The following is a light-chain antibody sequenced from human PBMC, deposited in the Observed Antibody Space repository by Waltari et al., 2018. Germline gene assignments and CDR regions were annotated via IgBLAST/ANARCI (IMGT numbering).Light chain of an antibody. V-gene: IGKV1-5*03. J-gene: IGKJ1*01. CDR1: QSISNW. CDR3: QQYSYYQT. CDR2: KAS. Sequence: DIQMTLSPSTLSASVGDRVTITCRASQSISNWLAWFQQRPGKAPKLLIYKASSLESGVPARFSGRGSGTDFSLTISSLQPDDFATYYCQQYSYYQTFGQGTKVEIK.